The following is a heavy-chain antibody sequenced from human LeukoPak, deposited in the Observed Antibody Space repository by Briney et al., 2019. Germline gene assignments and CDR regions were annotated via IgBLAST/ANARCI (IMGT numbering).Heavy chain of an antibody. CDR3: ASTDGDTVTTSFYY. CDR2: IYHSGST. D-gene: IGHD4-17*01. Sequence: PSETLSLTCTVSGYSISSGYYWGWIRQPPGKGLEWIGSIYHSGSTYYNPSLKSRVTISVDTSKNQFSLKLSSVTAADTAVYYCASTDGDTVTTSFYYWGQGTLVTVSS. V-gene: IGHV4-38-2*02. CDR1: GYSISSGYY. J-gene: IGHJ4*02.